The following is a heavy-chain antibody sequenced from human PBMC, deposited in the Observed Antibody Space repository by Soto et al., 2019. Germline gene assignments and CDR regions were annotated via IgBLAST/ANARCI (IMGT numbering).Heavy chain of an antibody. Sequence: QVQLQQWGAGLLKPSETLSLTCAVYGGSFSGYYWSWIRQPPGKGLEWIGEINHSGSTNYNPSLKSRVTISVDASKNQFSLKLSSVTAADTAVYYCARGFPTTVITPEEGAFDIWGQGTMVTVSS. D-gene: IGHD4-17*01. CDR2: INHSGST. V-gene: IGHV4-34*01. CDR3: ARGFPTTVITPEEGAFDI. J-gene: IGHJ3*02. CDR1: GGSFSGYY.